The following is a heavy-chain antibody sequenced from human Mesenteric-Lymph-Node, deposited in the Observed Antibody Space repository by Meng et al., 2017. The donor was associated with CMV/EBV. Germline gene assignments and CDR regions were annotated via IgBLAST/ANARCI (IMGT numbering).Heavy chain of an antibody. D-gene: IGHD3-3*01. Sequence: SETLSLTCTVSGDSVNSNTYYWTWIRQPPGKGLEWIGYIYYSGSTNYNPSLKSRVTISLDTSKNQFSLKLSSVTAADTAVYYCARDGRVNYDFLGGMDVWGQGTTVTVSS. CDR3: ARDGRVNYDFLGGMDV. CDR2: IYYSGST. CDR1: GDSVNSNTYY. J-gene: IGHJ6*02. V-gene: IGHV4-61*01.